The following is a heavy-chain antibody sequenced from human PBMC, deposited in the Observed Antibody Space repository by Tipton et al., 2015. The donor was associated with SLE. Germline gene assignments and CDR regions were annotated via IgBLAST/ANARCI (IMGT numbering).Heavy chain of an antibody. CDR1: GGSFSGYY. D-gene: IGHD5-18*01. CDR3: ARGGDTAMARDI. CDR2: NNHSGST. J-gene: IGHJ3*02. Sequence: TLSLTCAVYGGSFSGYYWSWIRQPPGKGLEWIGENNHSGSTNYNPSLKSRVTISVDTSKNQFSLKLSSVTAADTAVYYCARGGDTAMARDIWGQGTMVTVSS. V-gene: IGHV4-34*01.